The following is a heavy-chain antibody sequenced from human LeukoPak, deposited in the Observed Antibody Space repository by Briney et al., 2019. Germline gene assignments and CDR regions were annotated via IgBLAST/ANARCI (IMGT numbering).Heavy chain of an antibody. CDR3: ASEGSLSAYYYDSSGDY. CDR1: GFTFSNSW. V-gene: IGHV3-66*01. Sequence: GGSLRLSCAGSGFTFSNSWMGWVRQAPGKGLEWVSVIYSGGSTYYADSVKGRFTISRDDSKNTLYLQMNSLRAEDTAVYYCASEGSLSAYYYDSSGDYWGQGTLVTVSS. D-gene: IGHD3-22*01. J-gene: IGHJ4*02. CDR2: IYSGGST.